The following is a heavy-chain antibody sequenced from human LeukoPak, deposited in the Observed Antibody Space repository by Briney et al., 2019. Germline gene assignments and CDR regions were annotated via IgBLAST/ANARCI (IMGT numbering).Heavy chain of an antibody. CDR3: ARGRKGIVVVPAANWFDP. J-gene: IGHJ5*02. CDR2: INSSSSYI. D-gene: IGHD2-2*01. V-gene: IGHV3-21*01. CDR1: GFTFSSYS. Sequence: GGTLSLSCEASGFTFSSYSMNWVRPPPAKGLEWVSSINSSSSYIYYANSVKGRFTISRDNAKNSLYLPMNSLRAEDTAVYYCARGRKGIVVVPAANWFDPSGQGTLVTVSS.